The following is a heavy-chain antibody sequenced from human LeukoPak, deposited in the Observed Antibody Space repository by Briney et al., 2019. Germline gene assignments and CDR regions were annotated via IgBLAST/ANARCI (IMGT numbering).Heavy chain of an antibody. CDR3: ARRGSSGYFFDS. Sequence: TGGSLRLSCAASGFTFSDYYMSWIRQAPGKGLEWVSYISSSGSTIYYADSVKGRFTISRDNAKNSLYLQMNSLRAEDTAVHYCARRGSSGYFFDSWAQGTLVTVSS. CDR1: GFTFSDYY. CDR2: ISSSGSTI. J-gene: IGHJ4*02. V-gene: IGHV3-11*04. D-gene: IGHD3-22*01.